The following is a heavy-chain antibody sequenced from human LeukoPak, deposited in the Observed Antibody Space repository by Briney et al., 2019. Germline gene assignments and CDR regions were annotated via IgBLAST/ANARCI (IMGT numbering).Heavy chain of an antibody. Sequence: GGSLRLSCVASGFTVSSNYMSWVRQAPGKGLEWVSAISGSGGSTYYADSVKGRFTISRDNSKNTLYLQMNSLRAEDTAAYYCAKESTYYYGSGSYYRGWGQGALVTVSS. CDR3: AKESTYYYGSGSYYRG. J-gene: IGHJ4*02. CDR2: ISGSGGST. D-gene: IGHD3-10*01. V-gene: IGHV3-23*01. CDR1: GFTVSSNY.